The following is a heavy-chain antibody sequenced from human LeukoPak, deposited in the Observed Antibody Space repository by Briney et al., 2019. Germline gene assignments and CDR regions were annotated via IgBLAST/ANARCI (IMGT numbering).Heavy chain of an antibody. V-gene: IGHV1-18*01. D-gene: IGHD3-9*01. Sequence: ASVKVSCKASGYTFTSYGISWVRQAPGQGLEWMGWISAYNGNTNYAQKLQGRVTMTTDTSTSTAYMELRSLRSDDTAVYYCARDDPGSFYDILTGYYYYYYYYMDVWGKGTTVTISS. CDR1: GYTFTSYG. J-gene: IGHJ6*03. CDR2: ISAYNGNT. CDR3: ARDDPGSFYDILTGYYYYYYYYMDV.